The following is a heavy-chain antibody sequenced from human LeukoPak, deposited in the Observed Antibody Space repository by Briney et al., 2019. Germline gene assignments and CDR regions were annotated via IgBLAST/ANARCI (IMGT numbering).Heavy chain of an antibody. V-gene: IGHV1-8*01. CDR2: MNPNSGNT. Sequence: ASVKVSSKASGYTFTSYDINWVRQATGQGLEWMGWMNPNSGNTGYAQKFQGRVTMTRNTSISTAYMELSSLRSEDTAVYYCARARGWYGYFDYWGQGTLVTVSS. CDR1: GYTFTSYD. CDR3: ARARGWYGYFDY. J-gene: IGHJ4*02. D-gene: IGHD6-19*01.